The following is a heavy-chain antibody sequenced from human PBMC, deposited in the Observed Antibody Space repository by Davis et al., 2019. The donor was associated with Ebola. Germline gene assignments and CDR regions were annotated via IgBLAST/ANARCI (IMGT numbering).Heavy chain of an antibody. CDR3: ARESVLRSLEWSPIWAAEYYYALDV. V-gene: IGHV3-21*06. CDR1: GFTFSSYN. D-gene: IGHD3-3*01. Sequence: PGGSLRLSCAASGFTFSSYNMNWVRQAPGKGLEWVSSISSSGSYIYFADFMKGRFTIARDNAKHSLYLKMNSLRVEDTAVYYCARESVLRSLEWSPIWAAEYYYALDVWGQGTTVTVSS. J-gene: IGHJ6*02. CDR2: ISSSGSYI.